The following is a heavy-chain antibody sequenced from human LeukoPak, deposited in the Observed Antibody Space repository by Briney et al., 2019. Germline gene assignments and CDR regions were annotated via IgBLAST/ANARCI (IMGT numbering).Heavy chain of an antibody. V-gene: IGHV3-74*01. CDR3: AKGGSSGWYGDY. CDR2: INSDGTST. J-gene: IGHJ4*02. Sequence: TGGSLRLSCAASGFTFSSYWMHWVRQAPGKGLVWVSRINSDGTSTSYADSVKGRFTISRDNAKNTLYLQMNSLRVEDTAVYYCAKGGSSGWYGDYWGQGTLVTVSS. CDR1: GFTFSSYW. D-gene: IGHD6-19*01.